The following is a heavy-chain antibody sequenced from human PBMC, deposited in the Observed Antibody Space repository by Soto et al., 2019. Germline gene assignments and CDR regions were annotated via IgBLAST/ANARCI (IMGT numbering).Heavy chain of an antibody. CDR1: GFTFSSYD. Sequence: GGSLRLSCAASGFTFSSYDMHWVRQATGKGLEWVSAIGTAGDRYYPGSVKGRFTISRENAKNSLYLQMNSLRAEDTAVYYCSRDSSLTQGSNWFDPWGQGTLVTVSS. CDR3: SRDSSLTQGSNWFDP. D-gene: IGHD3-9*01. J-gene: IGHJ5*02. V-gene: IGHV3-13*01. CDR2: IGTAGDR.